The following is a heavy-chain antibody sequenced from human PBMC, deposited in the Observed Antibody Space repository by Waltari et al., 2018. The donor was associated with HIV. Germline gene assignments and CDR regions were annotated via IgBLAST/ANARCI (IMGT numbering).Heavy chain of an antibody. J-gene: IGHJ4*02. CDR3: ARHVGSFYRSSSDLGFDY. D-gene: IGHD6-6*01. V-gene: IGHV1-2*02. CDR2: INPNRGDT. CDR1: GYTFTDYY. Sequence: QVQLLQSGAEVKKPGASVKVSCKASGYTFTDYYMHWVRQAPGQGPVWMGGINPNRGDTNYAQKFQGRVTMTRDTSITTAYMELSRLRSDDTAVYYCARHVGSFYRSSSDLGFDYWGQGTLVTVSS.